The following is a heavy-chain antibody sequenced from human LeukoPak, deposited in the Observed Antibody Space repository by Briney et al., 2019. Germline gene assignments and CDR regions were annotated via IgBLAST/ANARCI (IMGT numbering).Heavy chain of an antibody. J-gene: IGHJ4*02. V-gene: IGHV6-1*01. Sequence: SQTLSLTFAISGDSVSNNSAAWNWLRQSPSRGLEWLGRTYYRSKWHNDYAVSVKSRITINPDTSKNQFSLQLNSVTPEDTAVYYCARSFLSGYYDFDYWGQGTLVTVSS. CDR1: GDSVSNNSAA. CDR2: TYYRSKWHN. D-gene: IGHD3-22*01. CDR3: ARSFLSGYYDFDY.